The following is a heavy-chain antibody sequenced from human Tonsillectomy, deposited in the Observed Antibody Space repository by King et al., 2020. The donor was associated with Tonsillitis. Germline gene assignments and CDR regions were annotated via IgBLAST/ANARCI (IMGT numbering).Heavy chain of an antibody. V-gene: IGHV3-7*01. CDR2: IKKDGSER. D-gene: IGHD6-19*01. J-gene: IGHJ4*02. Sequence: VQLVESGGGLVQPGGSLRLSCEASGFTFGTYWMNWVRQAPGKGLEWGANIKKDGSERAYVDSVMGRFTISRDNAKNSLYLQMNSLRGEDTAVYYCVAGSGWLFDFWGQGTLVTVSS. CDR3: VAGSGWLFDF. CDR1: GFTFGTYW.